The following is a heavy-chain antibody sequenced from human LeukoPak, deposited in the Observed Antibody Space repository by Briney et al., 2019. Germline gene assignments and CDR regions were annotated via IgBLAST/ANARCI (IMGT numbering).Heavy chain of an antibody. J-gene: IGHJ3*02. V-gene: IGHV4-39*01. CDR3: ARWDSGSYIHAFDI. CDR1: GGSISSSSYY. CDR2: MFYSGST. D-gene: IGHD1-26*01. Sequence: SETLSLTCAVSGGSISSSSYYWAWIRQPPGKGLEWVGSMFYSGSTYYNPSLKSRVTISVDTSKNQFSLKLSSVTAADTAVYYCARWDSGSYIHAFDIWGQGTMVTVSS.